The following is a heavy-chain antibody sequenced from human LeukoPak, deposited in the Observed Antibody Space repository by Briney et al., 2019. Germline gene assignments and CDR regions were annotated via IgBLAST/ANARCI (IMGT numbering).Heavy chain of an antibody. Sequence: ASVKVSCKASGYTFTSYGISWVRQAPGQGLEWMGWISTYNGNTNYAQNLQGRVTMTTDTSTSTAYMDLRSLRSDDTAVYYCARDRRGTSSYGLGLNYYYYGMDVWGQGTTVTVSS. CDR2: ISTYNGNT. J-gene: IGHJ6*02. CDR3: ARDRRGTSSYGLGLNYYYYGMDV. CDR1: GYTFTSYG. D-gene: IGHD3-10*01. V-gene: IGHV1-18*01.